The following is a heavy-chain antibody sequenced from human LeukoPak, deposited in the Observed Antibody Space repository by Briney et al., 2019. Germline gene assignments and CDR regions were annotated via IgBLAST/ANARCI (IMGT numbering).Heavy chain of an antibody. D-gene: IGHD6-13*01. Sequence: SETLSLTCSVSGDSSTNSIYYWAWIRQPPGRGLEWIGYIYYSGSTNYNPSLKSRVTISVDTSKNQFSLKLSSVTAADTAVYYCARGLRYSSSWYPFDYWGQGTLVTVSS. J-gene: IGHJ4*02. CDR3: ARGLRYSSSWYPFDY. V-gene: IGHV4-61*05. CDR2: IYYSGST. CDR1: GDSSTNSIYY.